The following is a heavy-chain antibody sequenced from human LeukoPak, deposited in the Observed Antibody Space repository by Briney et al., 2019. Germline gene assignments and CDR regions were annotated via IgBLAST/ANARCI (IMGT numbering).Heavy chain of an antibody. V-gene: IGHV4-61*01. D-gene: IGHD3-9*01. CDR3: ARGFYDVLTGYPYYFDC. CDR2: IYYSGST. J-gene: IGHJ4*02. CDR1: GGSVSSRSYS. Sequence: SETLSVTCTVSGGSVSSRSYSWSWIRQPPGKGLEWIGYIYYSGSTNYSPSLKSRVTISVDTSKNQFSLKLSSVTAADTAVFYCARGFYDVLTGYPYYFDCWGQGILVTVSS.